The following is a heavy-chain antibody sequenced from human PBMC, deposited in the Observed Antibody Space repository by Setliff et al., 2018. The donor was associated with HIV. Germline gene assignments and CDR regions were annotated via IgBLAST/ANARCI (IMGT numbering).Heavy chain of an antibody. CDR3: AKRTFGSGRLDP. CDR1: GGSFSVYY. V-gene: IGHV4-34*01. Sequence: PSETLSLTCAVSGGSFSVYYWRWIRQPPGKGLEWIGEINHSGRTNYNPSLKSRITISVDTSKDQFSLKLSSVTAADTAVYYCAKRTFGSGRLDPWGQGTLVTVSS. J-gene: IGHJ5*02. CDR2: INHSGRT. D-gene: IGHD3-16*01.